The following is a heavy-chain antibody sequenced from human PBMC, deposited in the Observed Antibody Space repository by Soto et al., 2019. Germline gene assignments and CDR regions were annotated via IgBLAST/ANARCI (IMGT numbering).Heavy chain of an antibody. J-gene: IGHJ6*02. CDR2: IYHSGST. Sequence: SETLSLTCAVSGGSISSGGYSWSWIRQPPGKGLEWIGYIYHSGSTYYKKYLKSRITISVDRSKNQISLKQSSMTAADTAVYYCARVYCGGDCSRYYYYGMDVWGQGTTVTVSS. D-gene: IGHD2-21*02. CDR3: ARVYCGGDCSRYYYYGMDV. CDR1: GGSISSGGYS. V-gene: IGHV4-30-2*01.